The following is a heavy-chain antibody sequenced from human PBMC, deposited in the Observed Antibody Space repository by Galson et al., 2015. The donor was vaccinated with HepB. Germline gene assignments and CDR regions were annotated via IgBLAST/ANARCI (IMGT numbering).Heavy chain of an antibody. V-gene: IGHV3-11*06. J-gene: IGHJ5*02. CDR2: ISSSSSYT. CDR3: ARRNIVVVPAARINWFDP. CDR1: GFTFSDYY. D-gene: IGHD2-2*01. Sequence: SLRLSCAASGFTFSDYYMSWIRQAPGKGLEWVSYISSSSSYTNYADSVKGRFTISRDNAKNSPYLQMNSLRAEDTAVYYCARRNIVVVPAARINWFDPWGQGTLVTVSS.